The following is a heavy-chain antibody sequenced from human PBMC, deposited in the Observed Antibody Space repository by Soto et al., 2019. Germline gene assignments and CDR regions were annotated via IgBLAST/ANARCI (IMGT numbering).Heavy chain of an antibody. V-gene: IGHV3-11*01. D-gene: IGHD6-13*01. CDR3: ASEGATIAAAGTGY. CDR2: IGRGSSTI. CDR1: GFTFSDFY. J-gene: IGHJ4*02. Sequence: QVQLVESGGDLGKPGGSLRLSCAASGFTFSDFYMDWIRQAPGKGLEWISYIGRGSSTIYYGDSLKGRFTISRDNADNTLYLQMNSLRVEDTAVYYCASEGATIAAAGTGYWGQGTLVTVSS.